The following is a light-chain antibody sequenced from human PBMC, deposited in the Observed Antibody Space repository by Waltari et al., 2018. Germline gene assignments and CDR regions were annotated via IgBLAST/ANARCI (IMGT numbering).Light chain of an antibody. CDR1: QSVLFSSNNENY. Sequence: DIVMTQSPDSLAVSLGERATINCKSSQSVLFSSNNENYLAWYQQKPGQPPKLLIYWATTGESGVPDRFSGSGSGTDFTLTISSLQAEDVAVYYCQQYYSIPRSFGQGTKLEIK. J-gene: IGKJ2*03. V-gene: IGKV4-1*01. CDR2: WAT. CDR3: QQYYSIPRS.